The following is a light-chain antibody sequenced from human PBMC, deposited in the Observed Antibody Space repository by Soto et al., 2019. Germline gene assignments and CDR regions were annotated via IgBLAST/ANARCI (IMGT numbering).Light chain of an antibody. J-gene: IGLJ1*01. Sequence: QSALTQPRSVSGSPGQSVTISCTGTSNDVGGYDYVSWYQQHPGKAPKLMICDVSKRPSGVPDRFSGSKSGDTASLTISGLQADDEADYYCCSSAGRNIRYVFGAGTKVTVL. CDR2: DVS. V-gene: IGLV2-11*01. CDR1: SNDVGGYDY. CDR3: CSSAGRNIRYV.